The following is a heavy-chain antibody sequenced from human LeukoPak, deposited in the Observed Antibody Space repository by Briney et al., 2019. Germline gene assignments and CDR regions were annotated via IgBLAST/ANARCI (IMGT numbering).Heavy chain of an antibody. Sequence: SETLSLTCTVSGGSISSGNYYWSWIRQPAGKGLGWIGRITTSGSTNYDPSLKSRVIISIDTSKNQFSLRLSSATAADTAVYYCASHQYGAGTNYHDYWGQGTLVTVSS. D-gene: IGHD3-10*01. J-gene: IGHJ4*02. CDR2: ITTSGST. V-gene: IGHV4-61*02. CDR1: GGSISSGNYY. CDR3: ASHQYGAGTNYHDY.